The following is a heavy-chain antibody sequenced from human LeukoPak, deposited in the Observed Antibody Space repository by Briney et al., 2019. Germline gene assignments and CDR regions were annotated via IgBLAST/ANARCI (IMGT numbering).Heavy chain of an antibody. V-gene: IGHV3-30*18. CDR3: AKDLRLGIAVAHFDY. D-gene: IGHD6-19*01. Sequence: GGSLRLSCAASGFTFSSYGMHWVRQAPGKGLEWVAVISYDGSNKYYADSVKGRFTISRDNSKNTLYLQMNSLRAEDTAVYYCAKDLRLGIAVAHFDYWGQGTLVTVSS. CDR1: GFTFSSYG. CDR2: ISYDGSNK. J-gene: IGHJ4*02.